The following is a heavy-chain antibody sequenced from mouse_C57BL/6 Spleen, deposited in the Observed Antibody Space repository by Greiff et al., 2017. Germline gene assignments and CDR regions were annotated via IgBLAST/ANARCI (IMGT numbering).Heavy chain of an antibody. CDR1: GYSFTGYY. J-gene: IGHJ3*01. CDR2: INPSTGGT. V-gene: IGHV1-42*01. D-gene: IGHD2-1*01. CDR3: ARSDGNYPAWFAY. Sequence: EVQLQQSGPELVKPGASVKISCKASGYSFTGYYMNWVQQSPEKSLEWIGEINPSTGGTTYNQKVKAKATLTVDKSSSTADMQLKSLTSEDSAGYYCARSDGNYPAWFAYWGQGTLVTVSA.